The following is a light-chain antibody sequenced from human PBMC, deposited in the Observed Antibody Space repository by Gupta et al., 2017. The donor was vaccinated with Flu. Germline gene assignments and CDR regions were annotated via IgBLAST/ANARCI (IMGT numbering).Light chain of an antibody. Sequence: SSELTQDPAVSVALGQTVRITCQGDSLRTYYATWYQQKPGQAPLVVVFGKNNRPSGIPDRFSGSTSGNTASLTSTGAQAEDGADYYCNSRDSSGNRWVFGGGTRLTVL. CDR3: NSRDSSGNRWV. V-gene: IGLV3-19*01. CDR2: GKN. CDR1: SLRTYY. J-gene: IGLJ3*02.